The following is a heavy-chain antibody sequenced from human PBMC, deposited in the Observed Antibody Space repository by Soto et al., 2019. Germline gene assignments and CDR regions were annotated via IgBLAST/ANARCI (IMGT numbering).Heavy chain of an antibody. Sequence: SETLSLTCTVSGASITSYYWSWTRQSPGRGLEWIGYIYYSGSTKYNPSLKSRVTISVDTSKNQLSLKLSSVTAADTAVYYCARHVGYCSGGNCYGPLDPWGQGTLVTVSS. V-gene: IGHV4-59*08. CDR2: IYYSGST. CDR1: GASITSYY. D-gene: IGHD2-15*01. CDR3: ARHVGYCSGGNCYGPLDP. J-gene: IGHJ5*02.